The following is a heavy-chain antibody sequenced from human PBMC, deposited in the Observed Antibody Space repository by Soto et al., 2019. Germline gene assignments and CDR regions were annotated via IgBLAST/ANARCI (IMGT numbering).Heavy chain of an antibody. D-gene: IGHD1-1*01. J-gene: IGHJ5*02. Sequence: SETLSRTCTVSGASISGFYWSWIRKSAGKGLEWIGRIYATGTTDYNPSPKSRVMMSVDTSKKQFSLKLRSVTAADTAVYYCVRDGTKTLRDWFDPWGQGISVTVSS. CDR1: GASISGFY. V-gene: IGHV4-4*07. CDR3: VRDGTKTLRDWFDP. CDR2: IYATGTT.